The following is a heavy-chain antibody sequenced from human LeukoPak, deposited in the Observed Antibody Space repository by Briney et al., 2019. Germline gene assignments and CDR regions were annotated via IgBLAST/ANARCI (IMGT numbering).Heavy chain of an antibody. V-gene: IGHV3-23*01. D-gene: IGHD2-8*01. CDR2: ISDTGATT. CDR1: GFTFSSYA. Sequence: GGSLRLSCAGSGFTFSSYAMSWVRQAPGKGLEWVSAISDTGATTYDADSVKGRFTISRDNSRSTLYLQLNSLRAEDTAVYYCAKDTSIGRYCTNGVCSPFDYWGQGTLVIVSS. J-gene: IGHJ4*02. CDR3: AKDTSIGRYCTNGVCSPFDY.